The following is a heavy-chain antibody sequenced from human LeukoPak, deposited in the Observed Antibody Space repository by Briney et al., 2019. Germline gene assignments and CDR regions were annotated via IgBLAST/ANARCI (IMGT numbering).Heavy chain of an antibody. CDR1: GGTFSSYA. J-gene: IGHJ4*02. V-gene: IGHV1-69*05. D-gene: IGHD4-17*01. CDR3: ATSRTSYGVGFDY. CDR2: IIPIFGTA. Sequence: SVKVSFKASGGTFSSYAISWVRQAPGQGLEWMGRIIPIFGTANYAQKFQGRVTITTDESTSTAYMELSSLRSEDTAVYYCATSRTSYGVGFDYWGQGTLVTVSS.